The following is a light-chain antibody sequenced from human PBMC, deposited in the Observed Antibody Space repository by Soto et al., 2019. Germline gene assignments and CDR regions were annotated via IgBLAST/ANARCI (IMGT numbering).Light chain of an antibody. Sequence: EIVLTQSPATLSLSPGERATLSCRASQSVSSYLAWYQQKRGQAPRLLIYDASNRVTGIPARFSGSGSGTDFTLTISSLEPEDFAVYYCQHRSIWPGFTFGPGTKVDIK. V-gene: IGKV3-11*01. CDR3: QHRSIWPGFT. J-gene: IGKJ3*01. CDR2: DAS. CDR1: QSVSSY.